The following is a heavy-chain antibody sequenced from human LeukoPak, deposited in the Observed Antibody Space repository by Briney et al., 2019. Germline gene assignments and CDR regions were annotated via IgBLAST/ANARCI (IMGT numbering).Heavy chain of an antibody. V-gene: IGHV3-23*01. J-gene: IGHJ4*02. D-gene: IGHD3-22*01. CDR2: ISGSGGST. Sequence: PGGSLRLPCAASGFTFSSYAMSWVRQAPGKGLEWVSAISGSGGSTYYADSVKGRFTISRDNSKNTLYLQMNSLRAEDTAVYYCAKRGYQDYYDSSGRPYYFDYWGQGTLVTVSS. CDR1: GFTFSSYA. CDR3: AKRGYQDYYDSSGRPYYFDY.